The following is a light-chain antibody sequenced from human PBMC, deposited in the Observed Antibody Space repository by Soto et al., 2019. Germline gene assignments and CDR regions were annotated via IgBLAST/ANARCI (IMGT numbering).Light chain of an antibody. Sequence: QSALTQARSVSGSPGQSVTISCTGTSSDVGGYNFVSWYQQHPGKAPKLMIYDVTKRPSGVPDRFSGSRSGNTASLTISGLQADDEADYYCCSNAGTYTWVFGGGTKLTVL. J-gene: IGLJ3*02. CDR1: SSDVGGYNF. CDR2: DVT. CDR3: CSNAGTYTWV. V-gene: IGLV2-11*01.